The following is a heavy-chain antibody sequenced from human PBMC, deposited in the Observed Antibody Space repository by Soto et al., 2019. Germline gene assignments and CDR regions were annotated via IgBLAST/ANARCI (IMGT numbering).Heavy chain of an antibody. CDR2: ISAYNGNT. J-gene: IGHJ3*02. Sequence: ASVKVSCKASGYTFTSYGISWVRQAPGQGLEWMGWISAYNGNTNYAQKLQGRVTMTTDTSTSTAYMELRSLRSDDTAVYYCARDLVDIVATDAFDIWGQGTMVTVSS. CDR1: GYTFTSYG. D-gene: IGHD5-12*01. CDR3: ARDLVDIVATDAFDI. V-gene: IGHV1-18*01.